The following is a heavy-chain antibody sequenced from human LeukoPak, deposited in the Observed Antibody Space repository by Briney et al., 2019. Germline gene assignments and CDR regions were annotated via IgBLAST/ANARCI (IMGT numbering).Heavy chain of an antibody. CDR3: AAAPYYDSSGFGMDV. CDR2: IYYSGST. J-gene: IGHJ6*04. D-gene: IGHD3-22*01. CDR1: GGSINSGDYY. V-gene: IGHV4-30-4*01. Sequence: SETLSLTCTVSGGSINSGDYYWSWIRQPPGKGLEWIGYIYYSGSTYYNPSLKSRVTISVDKSKNQFSLKLSAVTAADTAVYYCAAAPYYDSSGFGMDVGGKGPTVTVSS.